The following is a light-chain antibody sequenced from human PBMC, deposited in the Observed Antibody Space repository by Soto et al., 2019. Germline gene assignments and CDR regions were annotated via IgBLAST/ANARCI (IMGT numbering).Light chain of an antibody. CDR1: QSISDW. J-gene: IGKJ1*01. CDR3: QQHNSSPWT. V-gene: IGKV1-5*01. CDR2: DAS. Sequence: DIQMTQSPSTLSASVGDRLAVTCRASQSISDWLAWFQQKPGKAPKVLIYDASTLESGVPSRFSGSGSGTEFTLTISSLQPEDSATYYCQQHNSSPWTFGQGTKVDIK.